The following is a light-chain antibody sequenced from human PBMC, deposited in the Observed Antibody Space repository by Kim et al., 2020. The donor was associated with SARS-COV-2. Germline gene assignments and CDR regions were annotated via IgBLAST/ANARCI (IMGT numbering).Light chain of an antibody. J-gene: IGLJ3*02. Sequence: SYELTQPPSVSVAPGQTARITCCGNELASKSAYWYQQKPGQAPVLVIYYDSDRPSGIPERFSGSNSGKTATLTISAVEAGDEADYYCQVWDSSSALWVFGGGTHLTVL. CDR1: ELASKS. V-gene: IGLV3-21*01. CDR2: YDS. CDR3: QVWDSSSALWV.